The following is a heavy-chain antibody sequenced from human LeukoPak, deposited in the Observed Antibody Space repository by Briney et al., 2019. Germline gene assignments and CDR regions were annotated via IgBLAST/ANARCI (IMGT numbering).Heavy chain of an antibody. CDR2: INPNSGGT. CDR3: ARGHYGSGIHQEAFDI. J-gene: IGHJ3*02. Sequence: GASVKVSCKASGCTFTGYYMHWVRQAPGQGLEWMGWINPNSGGTNHAQKFQGRVTMTRDTSISTAYMELSRLRSDDTAVYYCARGHYGSGIHQEAFDIWGQGTIVTVSS. CDR1: GCTFTGYY. D-gene: IGHD3-10*01. V-gene: IGHV1-2*02.